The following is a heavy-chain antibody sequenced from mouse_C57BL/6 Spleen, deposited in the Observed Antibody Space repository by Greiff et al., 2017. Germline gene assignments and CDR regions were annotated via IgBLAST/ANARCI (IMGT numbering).Heavy chain of an antibody. CDR2: ISSGSSTI. CDR3: AKALRSPSMDY. V-gene: IGHV5-17*01. J-gene: IGHJ4*01. Sequence: EVMLVESGGGLVKPGGSLKLSCAASGFTFSDYGMHWVRQAPEKGLEWVAYISSGSSTIYYADTLKGRFTISRDNAKNTLFLQMTSLRSEDTAMYYCAKALRSPSMDYWGQGTSVTVSS. CDR1: GFTFSDYG.